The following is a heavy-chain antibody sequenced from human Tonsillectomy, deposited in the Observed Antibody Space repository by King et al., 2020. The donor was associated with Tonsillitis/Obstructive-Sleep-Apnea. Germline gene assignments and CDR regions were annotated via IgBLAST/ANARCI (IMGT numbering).Heavy chain of an antibody. D-gene: IGHD3-10*01. CDR3: ARGGSGSYLREGWFDP. Sequence: VQLVESGAEVKKPGESLRISCTGSGYSSYWISWVRQMPGKGLEWMGRIDPSDSYTNYSPSFQGHVTISADKSISTAYLQWSSLKASDTAMYYCARGGSGSYLREGWFDPWGQGTLVTVSS. CDR1: GYSSYW. CDR2: IDPSDSYT. J-gene: IGHJ5*02. V-gene: IGHV5-10-1*03.